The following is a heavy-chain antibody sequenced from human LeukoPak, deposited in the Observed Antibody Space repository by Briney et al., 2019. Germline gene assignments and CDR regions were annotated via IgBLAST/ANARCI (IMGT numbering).Heavy chain of an antibody. J-gene: IGHJ5*02. CDR2: IYPGDSDT. Sequence: GESLKISCKGSGYSFTSYWIGWVRQMPGKGLEWMGIIYPGDSDTRYSPSFQGQVTISADKSISTSYLQWMSRKASDTAMYYCATLYTTSPNWFAPWGQGPLVTLS. V-gene: IGHV5-51*01. D-gene: IGHD1-1*01. CDR1: GYSFTSYW. CDR3: ATLYTTSPNWFAP.